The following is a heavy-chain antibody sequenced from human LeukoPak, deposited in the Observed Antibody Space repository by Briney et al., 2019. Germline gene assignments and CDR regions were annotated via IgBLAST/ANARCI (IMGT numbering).Heavy chain of an antibody. D-gene: IGHD1-26*01. V-gene: IGHV3-53*01. J-gene: IGHJ5*02. CDR2: IYSGGST. CDR3: ARVRYLNWFDP. Sequence: PGGSLRLSCAASGFTVSSNYMSWVRRAPGKGLEWVSVIYSGGSTYYADSVKGRFTISRDNSKNTLYLQMNSLRAEDTAVYYCARVRYLNWFDPWGQGTLVTVSS. CDR1: GFTVSSNY.